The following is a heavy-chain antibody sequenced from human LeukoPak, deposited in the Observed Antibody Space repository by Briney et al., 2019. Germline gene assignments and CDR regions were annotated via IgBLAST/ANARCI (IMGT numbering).Heavy chain of an antibody. Sequence: PSETLSLTCTVSGGSISSYYWSWIRQPPGKGLEWIGYIYYSGSTNYNPSLKSRATISVDTSKNQFSLKLSSVTAADTAVYYCARVIAAAYSYYFDYWGQGTLVTVSS. CDR1: GGSISSYY. D-gene: IGHD6-13*01. V-gene: IGHV4-59*01. CDR2: IYYSGST. J-gene: IGHJ4*02. CDR3: ARVIAAAYSYYFDY.